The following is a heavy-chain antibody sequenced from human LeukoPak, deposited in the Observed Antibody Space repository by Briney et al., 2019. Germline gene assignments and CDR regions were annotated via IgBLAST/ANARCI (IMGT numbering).Heavy chain of an antibody. J-gene: IGHJ4*02. V-gene: IGHV7-4-1*02. D-gene: IGHD3-9*01. CDR3: ARERYYDILTGHRPFDY. CDR2: INTNTGNP. Sequence: ASVKVSCKASGYTFTSYDINWVRQATGQGLEWMGWINTNTGNPTYAQGFTGRFVFSLDTSVSTAYLQISSLKAEDTAVYYCARERYYDILTGHRPFDYWGQGTLVTVSS. CDR1: GYTFTSYD.